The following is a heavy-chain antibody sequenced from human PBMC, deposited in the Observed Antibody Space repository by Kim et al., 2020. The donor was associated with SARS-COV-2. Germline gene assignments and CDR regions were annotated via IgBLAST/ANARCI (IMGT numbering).Heavy chain of an antibody. V-gene: IGHV3-23*01. Sequence: GGSLRLSCAASGFTFSNYAMTWVRQAPGRGLEWVSSITASGGSTYSADSVKGRFSISRDNSKNTMYVQMNSLRADDTAVYYCALRITMIRGVAVSGMDVWGQGTTVTVSS. CDR3: ALRITMIRGVAVSGMDV. CDR1: GFTFSNYA. J-gene: IGHJ6*02. CDR2: ITASGGST. D-gene: IGHD3-10*01.